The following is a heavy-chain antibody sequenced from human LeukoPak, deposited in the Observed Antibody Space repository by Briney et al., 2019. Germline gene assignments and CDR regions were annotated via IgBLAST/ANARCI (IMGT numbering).Heavy chain of an antibody. CDR1: GGSISSSSYY. D-gene: IGHD2-2*01. V-gene: IGHV4-39*01. CDR2: IYYSGGT. J-gene: IGHJ4*02. CDR3: ARWADRAAQLAVGRTSFWPSRRAFDY. Sequence: SETLSLTCTVSGGSISSSSYYWGWIRQPRGKGLEWIGNIYYSGGTYYNPSLKSRVTISVDTSKNQFSLRLSSVTAADTIVYNCARWADRAAQLAVGRTSFWPSRRAFDYWAREPWSPSPQ.